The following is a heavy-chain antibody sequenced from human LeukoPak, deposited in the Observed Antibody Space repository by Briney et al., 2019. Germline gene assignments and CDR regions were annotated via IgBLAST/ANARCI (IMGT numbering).Heavy chain of an antibody. CDR1: GGTFSSYA. Sequence: SVKVSCKASGGTFSSYAISWVRQAPGQGLEWMGRIIPIFGTANYAQKFHGRVTITTDESTSTAYMELSSLRSEDTAVYYCAREVYDSSGYHAVEYFQHWGQGTLVAVSS. CDR3: AREVYDSSGYHAVEYFQH. V-gene: IGHV1-69*05. CDR2: IIPIFGTA. D-gene: IGHD3-22*01. J-gene: IGHJ1*01.